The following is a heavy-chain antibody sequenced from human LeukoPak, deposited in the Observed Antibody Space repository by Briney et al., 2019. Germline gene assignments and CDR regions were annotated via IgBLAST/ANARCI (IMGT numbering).Heavy chain of an antibody. CDR3: ARHGKLDYYYYMDV. D-gene: IGHD1-26*01. J-gene: IGHJ6*03. CDR2: IYFTGTT. V-gene: IGHV4-39*01. Sequence: SETLTLTCTVSDASISSSSYYWGWFRPPPGGGLEWFGSIYFTGTTCYNPSLKGRVTISVDTSKNQFSLKLISVTATDTAVYFCARHGKLDYYYYMDVWGKGTTVTVSS. CDR1: DASISSSSYY.